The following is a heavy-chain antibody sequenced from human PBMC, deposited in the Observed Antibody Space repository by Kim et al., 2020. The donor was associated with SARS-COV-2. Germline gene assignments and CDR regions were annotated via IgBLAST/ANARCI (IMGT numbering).Heavy chain of an antibody. Sequence: ASVKVSCKASGYTFTGYYMHWVRQAPGQGLEWMGWINPNSGGTNYAQKFQGRVTMTRDTSISTAYMELSRLRSDDTAVYYCARDRIRITIFGVVISDAFDIWGQGTMVTVSS. V-gene: IGHV1-2*02. CDR1: GYTFTGYY. J-gene: IGHJ3*02. CDR3: ARDRIRITIFGVVISDAFDI. CDR2: INPNSGGT. D-gene: IGHD3-3*01.